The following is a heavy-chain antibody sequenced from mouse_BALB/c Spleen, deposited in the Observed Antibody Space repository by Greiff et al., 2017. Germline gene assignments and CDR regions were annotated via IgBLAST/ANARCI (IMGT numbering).Heavy chain of an antibody. CDR3: ARSYYGNYDAMDY. Sequence: VQLKESGAELVKPGASVKLSCTASGFNIKDTYMHWVKQRPEQGLEWIGRIDPANGNTKYDPKFQGKATITADTSSNTAYLQLSSLTSEDTAVYYCARSYYGNYDAMDYWGQGISVTVSS. D-gene: IGHD2-10*01. CDR2: IDPANGNT. J-gene: IGHJ4*01. V-gene: IGHV14-3*02. CDR1: GFNIKDTY.